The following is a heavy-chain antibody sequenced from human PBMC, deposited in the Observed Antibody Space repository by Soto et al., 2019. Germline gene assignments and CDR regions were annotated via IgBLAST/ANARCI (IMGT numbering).Heavy chain of an antibody. J-gene: IGHJ5*02. CDR2: ISAYNGNT. Sequence: GASVKVSCKASVYTFTSYGISWVRQAPGQGLEWMGWISAYNGNTNYAQKLQGRVTMTTDTSTSTAYMELRSLRSDDTAVYYCARDTYRDTSGKSYNWFDPWGQGTLVTVSS. V-gene: IGHV1-18*01. CDR1: VYTFTSYG. CDR3: ARDTYRDTSGKSYNWFDP. D-gene: IGHD3-22*01.